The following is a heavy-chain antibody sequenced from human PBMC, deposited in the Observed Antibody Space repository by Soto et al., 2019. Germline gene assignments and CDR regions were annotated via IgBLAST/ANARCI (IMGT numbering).Heavy chain of an antibody. Sequence: GGSRRLSCAASGFTFSSYGIHWVRQAPGKGLEWVAVISHDGSKTNYADSVKGRFTISRDNSKDTVYLQMNSLRAEDTAVYYCAKVQTTNPANWFDPWGQGTLVTVSS. J-gene: IGHJ5*02. CDR3: AKVQTTNPANWFDP. V-gene: IGHV3-30*18. CDR2: ISHDGSKT. CDR1: GFTFSSYG. D-gene: IGHD4-4*01.